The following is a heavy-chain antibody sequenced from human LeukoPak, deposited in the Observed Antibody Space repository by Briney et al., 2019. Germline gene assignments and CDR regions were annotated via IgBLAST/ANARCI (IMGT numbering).Heavy chain of an antibody. CDR3: ARAHYYDSSGYYNWFDP. V-gene: IGHV4-31*03. CDR1: GGSISSGGYY. Sequence: SQTLSLTCTVSGGSISSGGYYWSWIRQHPGKGLEWIGYIYYSGSTYYNPSLKSRVTISVDTSKNQFSLKLSSVTAADTAVYYCARAHYYDSSGYYNWFDPWGKGTLVTVSS. D-gene: IGHD3-22*01. CDR2: IYYSGST. J-gene: IGHJ5*02.